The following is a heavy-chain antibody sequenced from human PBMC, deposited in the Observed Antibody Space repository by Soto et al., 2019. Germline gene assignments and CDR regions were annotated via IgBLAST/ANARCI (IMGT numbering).Heavy chain of an antibody. CDR1: GFTFSSYA. J-gene: IGHJ4*02. D-gene: IGHD5-18*01. V-gene: IGHV3-23*01. CDR2: ISGSGGST. Sequence: GGSLRLSCAASGFTFSSYAMSWVRQAPGKGLEWVSAISGSGGSTYYADSVKGRFTISRDNSKNTLYLQMNSLRAEDTAVYYCAKDPKDTAMAPTKYYFDYWGQGTLVTVSS. CDR3: AKDPKDTAMAPTKYYFDY.